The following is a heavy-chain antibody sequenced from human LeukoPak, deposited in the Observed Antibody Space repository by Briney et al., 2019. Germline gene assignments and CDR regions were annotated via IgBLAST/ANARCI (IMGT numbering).Heavy chain of an antibody. V-gene: IGHV3-30*02. D-gene: IGHD3-10*01. CDR3: AKDRDGSGSFKKRMDV. CDR1: GFNFRRYA. Sequence: PGGSLRLSCAASGFNFRRYAMHWVRQAPGKGLEWVALIRSNGNEKFYLDAVQGRFTISRDNSKNTLFLQMSSLRPEDTAVYYCAKDRDGSGSFKKRMDVWGQGTTVSVSS. CDR2: IRSNGNEK. J-gene: IGHJ6*02.